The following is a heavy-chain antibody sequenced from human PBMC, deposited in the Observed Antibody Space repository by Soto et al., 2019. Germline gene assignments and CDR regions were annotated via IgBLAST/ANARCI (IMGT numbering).Heavy chain of an antibody. V-gene: IGHV3-30-3*01. CDR1: GFTFSSYG. Sequence: GGSLRLSWAAAGFTFSSYGMDWVRQAAGKGLEWVAVISYEGSNKYYADSGKGRFTIGRDNCKKTLCMQMNSLREEDTAVYECATAVWQPLAHWDYYYGMDVWGQGTTVTVSS. J-gene: IGHJ6*02. CDR2: ISYEGSNK. CDR3: ATAVWQPLAHWDYYYGMDV. D-gene: IGHD6-13*01.